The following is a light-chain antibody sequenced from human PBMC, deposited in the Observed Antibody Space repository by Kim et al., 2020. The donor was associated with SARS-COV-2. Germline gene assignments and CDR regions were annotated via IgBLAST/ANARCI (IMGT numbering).Light chain of an antibody. Sequence: DIRMTQSPSTLSASVGDTVTITCRASQSVGDWLAWYQQKPGKAPKLLIYDASSLESGVPLRFSGGGYGTEFTLRISGLQPDDFASYYCQHYDSLSRTFAQGTKVDIK. CDR3: QHYDSLSRT. V-gene: IGKV1-5*01. CDR1: QSVGDW. CDR2: DAS. J-gene: IGKJ1*01.